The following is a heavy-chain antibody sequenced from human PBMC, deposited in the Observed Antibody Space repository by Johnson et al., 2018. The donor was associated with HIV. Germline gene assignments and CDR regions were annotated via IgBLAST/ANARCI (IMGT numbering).Heavy chain of an antibody. CDR2: ISYSGSST. CDR1: GFTFSNYA. D-gene: IGHD1-26*01. Sequence: EVQLVESGGGVVQPGRSLRLSCAASGFTFSNYAIHWVRQAPGKGLQWVSAISYSGSSTYYADSVKGRFTISRENSKNTLYLQMNSLRVDDTAIYYCAKYSGNYFFIREDDAFDIWGQGTLVTVSS. J-gene: IGHJ3*02. V-gene: IGHV3-23*04. CDR3: AKYSGNYFFIREDDAFDI.